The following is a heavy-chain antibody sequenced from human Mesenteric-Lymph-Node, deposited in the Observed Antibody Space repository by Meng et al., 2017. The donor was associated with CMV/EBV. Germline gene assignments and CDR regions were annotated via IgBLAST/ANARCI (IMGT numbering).Heavy chain of an antibody. J-gene: IGHJ4*02. CDR2: ISWNSGSI. CDR3: TRDAGSSGYDYSGY. V-gene: IGHV3-9*01. CDR1: GFTFDDYA. Sequence: SLKISCAASGFTFDDYAMHWVRQAPGKGLEWVSGISWNSGSIGYADSVKGRFTVSRDNAQNSLDLQMNSLRAEDTAVYYCTRDAGSSGYDYSGYWGQGTLVTVSS. D-gene: IGHD5-12*01.